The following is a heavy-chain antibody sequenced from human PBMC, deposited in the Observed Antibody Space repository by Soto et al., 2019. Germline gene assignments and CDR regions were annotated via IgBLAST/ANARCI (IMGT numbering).Heavy chain of an antibody. J-gene: IGHJ6*02. V-gene: IGHV4-34*01. CDR1: GGSFSGYY. CDR2: INHSGST. Sequence: PSETLSLTCAVYGGSFSGYYWTWIRQPPGTGLERIGEINHSGSTNYNPSLKSRVTISVDTSKNQFSLKLSSVTAADTAVYYCAASCVGCRGFNYYGMDVWGQGTTVTVSS. CDR3: AASCVGCRGFNYYGMDV. D-gene: IGHD5-12*01.